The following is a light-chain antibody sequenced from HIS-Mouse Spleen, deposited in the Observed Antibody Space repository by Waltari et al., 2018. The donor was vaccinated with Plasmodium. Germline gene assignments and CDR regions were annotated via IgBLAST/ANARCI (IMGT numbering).Light chain of an antibody. J-gene: IGKJ1*01. V-gene: IGKV3-15*01. CDR3: QQYNNWPRGT. CDR2: GAS. Sequence: EIVMTQSLATLSVSPGERATLSCRASQSVSSNLAWYQQKPGQAPSLLIYGASTRATGIPARFSGSGSGTEFTLTISSMQSEDFAVYYCQQYNNWPRGTFGQGTKVEIK. CDR1: QSVSSN.